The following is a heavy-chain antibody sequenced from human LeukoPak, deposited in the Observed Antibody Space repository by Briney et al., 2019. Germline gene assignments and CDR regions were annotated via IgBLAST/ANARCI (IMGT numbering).Heavy chain of an antibody. CDR2: INHSGST. CDR1: GGSFSGYY. V-gene: IGHV4-34*01. D-gene: IGHD2-8*02. Sequence: PETLSLTCAVYGGSFSGYYWSWIRQPPGKGLEWIGEINHSGSTNYNPSLKSRVTISVDTSKNQFSLKLSSVTAADTAVYYSAACLTGTVFDYWGQGTLVTVSS. J-gene: IGHJ4*02. CDR3: AACLTGTVFDY.